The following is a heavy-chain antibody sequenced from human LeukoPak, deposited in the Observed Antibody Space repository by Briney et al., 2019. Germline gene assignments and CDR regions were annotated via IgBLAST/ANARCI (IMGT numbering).Heavy chain of an antibody. J-gene: IGHJ6*03. D-gene: IGHD2-15*01. V-gene: IGHV3-11*01. CDR3: ARVLRYCSGGNCYSGGLGYMDV. CDR1: GFTFSNAW. Sequence: GQSSTLAWAAAGFTFSNAWMSWVRQAAGKGLEWVSSISRSGSTKYYADSGKGRFTISRDNAKNSLFLQMNSLRAEDTAVYYCARVLRYCSGGNCYSGGLGYMDVWGKGTTVTISS. CDR2: ISRSGSTK.